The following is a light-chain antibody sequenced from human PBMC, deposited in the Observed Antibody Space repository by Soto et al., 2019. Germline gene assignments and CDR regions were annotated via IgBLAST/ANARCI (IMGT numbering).Light chain of an antibody. Sequence: EIVMTQSPATVSVSPGERATLSCRASQSVSSSLAWYQQKPGQAPRLLIYGASTRATGIPARFSGSGSGTESTLTIRSLQSEDFAVYYRQQCSSWPPITFGQGTRLEIK. V-gene: IGKV3-15*01. CDR2: GAS. J-gene: IGKJ5*01. CDR3: QQCSSWPPIT. CDR1: QSVSSS.